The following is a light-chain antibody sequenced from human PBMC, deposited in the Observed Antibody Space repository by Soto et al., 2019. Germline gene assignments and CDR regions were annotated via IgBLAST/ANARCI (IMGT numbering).Light chain of an antibody. CDR1: SSDVGGSNH. Sequence: QSVLTQPASVSGSPGQSITISCTGTSSDVGGSNHVSWYQQHPGKAPKLMIYEVSNRPSGVSDRFSGSKSGTTASLTISGLQAEDEADYYCCSYRSDISVVFGGGTQLTVL. V-gene: IGLV2-14*03. J-gene: IGLJ2*01. CDR2: EVS. CDR3: CSYRSDISVV.